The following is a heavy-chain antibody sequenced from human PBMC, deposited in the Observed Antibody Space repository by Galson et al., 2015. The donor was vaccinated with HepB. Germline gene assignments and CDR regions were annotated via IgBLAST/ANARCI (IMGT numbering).Heavy chain of an antibody. J-gene: IGHJ3*02. D-gene: IGHD3-16*01. Sequence: SLRLSCAASGFTFSSYGMQWVRQAPGKGLEWVAVIWYDGSKKYYADSVKGRFTISRDNSKNTVYLQMNSLRAEDTAVYYCARDVGQDSWGDIWGQGTMVAVAS. CDR1: GFTFSSYG. CDR3: ARDVGQDSWGDI. CDR2: IWYDGSKK. V-gene: IGHV3-33*01.